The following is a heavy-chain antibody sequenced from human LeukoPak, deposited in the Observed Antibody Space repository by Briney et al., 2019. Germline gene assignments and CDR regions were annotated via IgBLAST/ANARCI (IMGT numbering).Heavy chain of an antibody. Sequence: SETLSLTCNVSGGSISSYYWSWIRQPPGKGLEWIGYIYYSGSTNYNPSLKSRVTISVDTSKNQFSLKLSSVTAADTAVYYCARHSGSGWYEDFQHWGQGTLVTVPS. V-gene: IGHV4-59*08. CDR1: GGSISSYY. D-gene: IGHD6-19*01. CDR3: ARHSGSGWYEDFQH. J-gene: IGHJ1*01. CDR2: IYYSGST.